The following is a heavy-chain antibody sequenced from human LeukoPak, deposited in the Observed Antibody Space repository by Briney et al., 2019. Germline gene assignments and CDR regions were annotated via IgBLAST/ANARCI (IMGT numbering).Heavy chain of an antibody. J-gene: IGHJ6*03. D-gene: IGHD1-14*01. Sequence: PSETLSLTCTVSGGSISSSSYYWGWIRQPPGKGLEWIGSIYYSGSTYYNPSLKSRVTISVDTSKNQFSLKLSSVTAADTAVYYCARDRTEPDYYYYYMDVWGKGTTVTVSS. V-gene: IGHV4-39*07. CDR2: IYYSGST. CDR3: ARDRTEPDYYYYYMDV. CDR1: GGSISSSSYY.